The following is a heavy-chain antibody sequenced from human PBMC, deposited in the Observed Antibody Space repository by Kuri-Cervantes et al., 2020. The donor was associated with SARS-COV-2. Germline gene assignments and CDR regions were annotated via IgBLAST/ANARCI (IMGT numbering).Heavy chain of an antibody. D-gene: IGHD3-3*01. CDR3: TRGEDDFWSGYYAGPDY. CDR1: GFTFGDYA. Sequence: GESLKISCTASGFTFGDYAMSWVRQAPGKGLEWVGFVRSKAYGGTTEYAASVKGRFTISRDDSKSIAYLQMNSLKTEDTAVYYCTRGEDDFWSGYYAGPDYWGQGTLVTVSS. V-gene: IGHV3-49*04. CDR2: VRSKAYGGTT. J-gene: IGHJ4*02.